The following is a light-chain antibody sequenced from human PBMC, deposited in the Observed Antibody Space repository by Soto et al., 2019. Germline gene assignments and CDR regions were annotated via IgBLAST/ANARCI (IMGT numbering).Light chain of an antibody. CDR3: QRSGT. J-gene: IGKJ1*01. CDR1: QSISSW. CDR2: KAS. Sequence: DILMTQSPSTLSASVGDRVTITCRASQSISSWLAWYQQKPGKAPKLLIYKASSLESGVTSRFSGSGSGTEFTLTISSLQPDDFATYYCQRSGTFGQGTKVEIK. V-gene: IGKV1-5*03.